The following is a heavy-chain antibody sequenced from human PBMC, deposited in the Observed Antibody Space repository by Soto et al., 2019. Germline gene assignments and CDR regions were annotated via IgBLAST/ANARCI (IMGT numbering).Heavy chain of an antibody. CDR3: ARDPPPRVDSSGWYRFYYYYGMDV. J-gene: IGHJ6*02. Sequence: ASVKVSCKASGYTFTSYAMHWVRQAPGQRLEWMGWINAGNGNTKYSQKFQGRVTITRDTSASTAYMELSSLRSEDTAVYYCARDPPPRVDSSGWYRFYYYYGMDVWGQGTTVTVSS. V-gene: IGHV1-3*01. CDR1: GYTFTSYA. CDR2: INAGNGNT. D-gene: IGHD6-19*01.